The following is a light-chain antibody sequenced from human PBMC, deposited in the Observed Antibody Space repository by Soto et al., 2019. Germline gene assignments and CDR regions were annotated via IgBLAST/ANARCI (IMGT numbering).Light chain of an antibody. J-gene: IGKJ2*01. V-gene: IGKV3D-20*01. CDR3: QQYEKSPPMYT. CDR1: PTVSSTY. CDR2: DAS. Sequence: VSTQSPVTLSLSPGERVTLSCRARPTVSSTYVAWYQQKPGLAPRLLIYDASSRATGIPPRFSGGRSGTDITLTISRLEPEDFAVYHCQQYEKSPPMYTFGQGTKL.